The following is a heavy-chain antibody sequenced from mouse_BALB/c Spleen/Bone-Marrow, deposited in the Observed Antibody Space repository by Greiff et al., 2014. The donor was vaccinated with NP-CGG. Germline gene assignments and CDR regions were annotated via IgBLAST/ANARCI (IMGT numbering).Heavy chain of an antibody. V-gene: IGHV5-17*02. D-gene: IGHD2-14*01. Sequence: EVHLVESGGGLVQPGGSRKLSCAASGFTFSSFGMHWVRQAPEKGLEWVAYISSGSSTIYYADTVKGRFTISRDNPKNTLFLQMTSPRSEDTAMYYCARDVPLYDVGYFDYWGQGTTLTVSS. CDR1: GFTFSSFG. J-gene: IGHJ2*01. CDR2: ISSGSSTI. CDR3: ARDVPLYDVGYFDY.